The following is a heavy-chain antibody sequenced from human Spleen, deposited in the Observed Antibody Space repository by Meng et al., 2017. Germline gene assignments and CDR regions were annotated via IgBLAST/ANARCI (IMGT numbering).Heavy chain of an antibody. D-gene: IGHD6-19*01. CDR3: ATIVVAGLTNWLDP. Sequence: GESLKISCAASGLTLGNYAMNWVRQAPGKGLEWFSVISDYGETTYYADSVKGRFTISRDNSRNTVWLQMNSLRADDTAVYYCATIVVAGLTNWLDPWGQGTLVTVSS. J-gene: IGHJ5*02. CDR2: ISDYGETT. V-gene: IGHV3-23*01. CDR1: GLTLGNYA.